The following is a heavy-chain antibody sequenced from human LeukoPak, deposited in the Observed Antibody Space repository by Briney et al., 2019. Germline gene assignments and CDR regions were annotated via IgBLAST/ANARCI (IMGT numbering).Heavy chain of an antibody. CDR1: DESFSGYY. V-gene: IGHV4-34*01. Sequence: PETLSLTCAVYDESFSGYYWIWIRQPPGKGLEWIGEINHSGSTNYNPSLKSRVTISVDMSKNQFSLKLSSVTAADTAVYYCARDSLPDTAMAYYWGQGTLVTVSS. CDR3: ARDSLPDTAMAYY. D-gene: IGHD5-18*01. CDR2: INHSGST. J-gene: IGHJ4*02.